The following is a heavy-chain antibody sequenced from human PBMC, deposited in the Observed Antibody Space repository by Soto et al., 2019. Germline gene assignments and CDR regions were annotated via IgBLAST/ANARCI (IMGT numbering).Heavy chain of an antibody. Sequence: PGGSLRLSCATSGFSFSGYAMNWVRQAPGKGLEWLSYISISSSTIYYADSVKGRFTISRDNAKNSLYLQMNSLRAEDTAVYYCARVSLHVTADYWGQGTLVTVSS. CDR2: ISISSSTI. V-gene: IGHV3-48*01. CDR3: ARVSLHVTADY. J-gene: IGHJ4*02. CDR1: GFSFSGYA. D-gene: IGHD2-21*02.